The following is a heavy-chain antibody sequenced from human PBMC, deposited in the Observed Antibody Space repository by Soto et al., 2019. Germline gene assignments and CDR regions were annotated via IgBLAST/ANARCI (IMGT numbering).Heavy chain of an antibody. CDR3: ARDEGSHGFDS. CDR2: VSGYNGNT. D-gene: IGHD6-19*01. J-gene: IGHJ4*02. Sequence: QVQLLVQSGTEVTKPGASVKVSCQASGYIFTNLGISWVRQAPGQGLEWMGWVSGYNGNTNNAKNFRDRVTMTTDTSTSTAYMELRALRSDDTAVYYCARDEGSHGFDSWGQGTLVTVSS. CDR1: GYIFTNLG. V-gene: IGHV1-18*01.